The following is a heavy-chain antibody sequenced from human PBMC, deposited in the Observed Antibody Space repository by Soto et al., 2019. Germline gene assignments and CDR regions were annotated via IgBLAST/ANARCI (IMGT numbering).Heavy chain of an antibody. J-gene: IGHJ4*02. D-gene: IGHD1-26*01. CDR1: GFNFGFFG. Sequence: QIQLVESGGDVVQPGKSLRLSCAASGFNFGFFGMHWVRQAPGKGLEWVAFISGDGINTQYADSVRGRFTLSRDYSRKTMYLKMDSLRDEDTALYYCARGNLSLDFDSCGLGTLVTVSS. V-gene: IGHV3-30*03. CDR2: ISGDGINT. CDR3: ARGNLSLDFDS.